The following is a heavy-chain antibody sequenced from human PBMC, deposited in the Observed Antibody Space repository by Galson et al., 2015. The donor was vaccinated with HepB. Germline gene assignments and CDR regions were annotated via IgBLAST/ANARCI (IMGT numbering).Heavy chain of an antibody. V-gene: IGHV1-18*01. D-gene: IGHD2-15*01. CDR1: GYTFTSYG. Sequence: SVKVSCKASGYTFTSYGISWVRQAPGQGLEWMGWISAYNGNTNYAQKLQGRVTMTTDTSTSTAYMELRSLRSDDTAVYYCARVGYCSGGSCYPGAFDIWGQGTMVTVSS. J-gene: IGHJ3*02. CDR2: ISAYNGNT. CDR3: ARVGYCSGGSCYPGAFDI.